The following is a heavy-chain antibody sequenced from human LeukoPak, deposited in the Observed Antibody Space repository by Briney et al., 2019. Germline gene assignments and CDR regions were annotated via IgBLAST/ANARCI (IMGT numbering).Heavy chain of an antibody. CDR2: INPNSGGT. J-gene: IGHJ4*02. CDR1: GYTFTDYY. D-gene: IGHD6-19*01. V-gene: IGHV1-2*06. Sequence: ASVKVSCKASGYTFTDYYMHWVRQAPGQGLEWMGRINPNSGGTSSARKFQGRVTVTRDTSISTVYMELSRLTSDDTAVYYCARSPSGWYGDYWGQGPLVTVSS. CDR3: ARSPSGWYGDY.